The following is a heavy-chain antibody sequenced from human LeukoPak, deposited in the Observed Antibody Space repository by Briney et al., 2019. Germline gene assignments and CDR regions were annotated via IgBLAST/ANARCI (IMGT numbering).Heavy chain of an antibody. CDR1: GFTFSTYA. D-gene: IGHD2-15*01. CDR3: LGYCSGGRCYSGGH. Sequence: GGSLRLSCAASGFTFSTYAMSWVRQAPGKGLEWVSPVSTSGGSTYYADSVKGRFTISRDNSKNTQYLQMNSLRAEDTAIYYCLGYCSGGRCYSGGHWGQGTLVTVSS. J-gene: IGHJ4*02. CDR2: VSTSGGST. V-gene: IGHV3-23*01.